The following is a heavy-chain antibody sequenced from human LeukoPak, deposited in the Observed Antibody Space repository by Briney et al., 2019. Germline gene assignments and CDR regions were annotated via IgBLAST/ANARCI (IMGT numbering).Heavy chain of an antibody. Sequence: SETLSLTCAVYGGSFSGYYWSWIRQPPGKGLEWIGEINHSGSTNYNPSLKSRVTISVDTSKNQFSLKLSSVTAADTAVYYCARRVEMATITLLDYWGQGTLVTVS. D-gene: IGHD5-24*01. CDR2: INHSGST. CDR3: ARRVEMATITLLDY. J-gene: IGHJ4*02. CDR1: GGSFSGYY. V-gene: IGHV4-34*01.